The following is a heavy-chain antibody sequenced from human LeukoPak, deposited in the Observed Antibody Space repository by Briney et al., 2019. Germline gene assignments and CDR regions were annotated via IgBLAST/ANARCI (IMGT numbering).Heavy chain of an antibody. V-gene: IGHV1-24*01. CDR1: GGTFSSYA. D-gene: IGHD1-1*01. CDR3: ATLMIGTSPTTYYYYMDV. CDR2: FDPEDGET. Sequence: ASVTVSCKASGGTFSSYAISWVRQAPGKGLEWMGGFDPEDGETIYAQKFQGRVTMTEDTSTDTAYMELSSLRSEDTAVYYCATLMIGTSPTTYYYYMDVWGKGTTVTVSS. J-gene: IGHJ6*03.